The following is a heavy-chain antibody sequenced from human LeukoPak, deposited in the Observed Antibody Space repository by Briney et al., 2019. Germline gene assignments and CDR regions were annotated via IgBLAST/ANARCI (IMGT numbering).Heavy chain of an antibody. V-gene: IGHV4-59*08. Sequence: PSETLSLTCTVSGGSISSYCWSWIRQPPGKGLEWIGYIYYSGSTNYNPSLKSRVTISVDTSKNQFSLKLSSVTAADTAVYYCARRLGIAAHAVPTYYFDYWGQGTLVTVSS. D-gene: IGHD7-27*01. CDR2: IYYSGST. CDR1: GGSISSYC. J-gene: IGHJ4*02. CDR3: ARRLGIAAHAVPTYYFDY.